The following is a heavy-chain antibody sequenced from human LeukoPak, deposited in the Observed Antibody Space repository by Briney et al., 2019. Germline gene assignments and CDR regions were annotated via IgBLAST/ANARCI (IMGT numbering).Heavy chain of an antibody. D-gene: IGHD2-15*01. CDR3: ARGGYTSYFDP. CDR2: IRGNGRDT. CDR1: GFTFSSYS. V-gene: IGHV3-21*04. Sequence: GGSLRLSCAASGFTFSSYSMNWVRQAPGKGLEWVSNIRGNGRDTYYTDSVKGRFTISRDNSKNTLYLEMNSLRAEDTAVYYCARGGYTSYFDPWGQGTLVTVSS. J-gene: IGHJ5*02.